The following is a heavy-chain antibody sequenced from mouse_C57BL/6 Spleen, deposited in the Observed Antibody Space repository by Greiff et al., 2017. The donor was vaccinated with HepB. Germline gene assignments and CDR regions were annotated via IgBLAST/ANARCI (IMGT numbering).Heavy chain of an antibody. V-gene: IGHV14-2*01. CDR1: GFNIKDYY. J-gene: IGHJ2*01. Sequence: EVKVVESGAELVKPGASVKLSCTASGFNIKDYYMHWVKQRTEQGLEWIGRIDPEDGETKYAPKFQGKATITADTSSNTAYLQLSSLTSEDTAVYYCAVLALFGTVVATDDYWGQGTTLTVSS. CDR3: AVLALFGTVVATDDY. D-gene: IGHD1-1*01. CDR2: IDPEDGET.